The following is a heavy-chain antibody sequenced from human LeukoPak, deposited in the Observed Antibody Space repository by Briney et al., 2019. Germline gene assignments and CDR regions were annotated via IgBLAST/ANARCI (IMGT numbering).Heavy chain of an antibody. CDR2: ISGSAFGT. J-gene: IGHJ4*02. V-gene: IGHV3-23*01. CDR1: GFTFSSYA. Sequence: GGSLRLSCAASGFTFSSYAMSWVRQAPGKGLEWVSAISGSAFGTYYADSVKGRFTISRDNSKSTLYLQMSSLRAEDTAVYYCAKDRIAARTFDYWGQGTLVTVSS. D-gene: IGHD6-6*01. CDR3: AKDRIAARTFDY.